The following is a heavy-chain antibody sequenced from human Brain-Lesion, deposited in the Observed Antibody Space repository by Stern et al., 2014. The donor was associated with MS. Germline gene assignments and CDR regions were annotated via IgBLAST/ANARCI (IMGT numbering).Heavy chain of an antibody. D-gene: IGHD3-10*01. Sequence: VQLVESGAEVKKPGESLKISCEGSGYSFTNYWMGWVRQPPGKGLEAMGIIFPGDSDTRYSPSFQGQVTISADKSINTAYLEWNTLKASDTAMYYCAMSSSFQLPFDYWGQGTLVSVPS. CDR2: IFPGDSDT. CDR3: AMSSSFQLPFDY. CDR1: GYSFTNYW. J-gene: IGHJ4*02. V-gene: IGHV5-51*03.